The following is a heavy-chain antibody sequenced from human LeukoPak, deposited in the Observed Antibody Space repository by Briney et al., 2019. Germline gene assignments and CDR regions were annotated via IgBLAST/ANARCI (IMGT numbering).Heavy chain of an antibody. Sequence: GGSLRLSCAASGFTFSDYYMSWIRQAPGKGLEWVSYISSSGSAIYYADYVKGRFTISRDNSKNTLYLQMNSLRAEDTAVYYCAKVEGGTMVRGARGNWFDPWGQGTLVTVSS. CDR2: ISSSGSAI. J-gene: IGHJ5*02. D-gene: IGHD3-10*01. CDR1: GFTFSDYY. CDR3: AKVEGGTMVRGARGNWFDP. V-gene: IGHV3-11*04.